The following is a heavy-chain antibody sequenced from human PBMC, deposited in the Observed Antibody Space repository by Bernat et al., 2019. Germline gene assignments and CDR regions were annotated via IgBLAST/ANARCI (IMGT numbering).Heavy chain of an antibody. CDR2: ISSSSSY. V-gene: IGHV3-21*01. D-gene: IGHD3-10*01. Sequence: EVQLVESGGGLVKPGGSLRLSCAASGFTFSTYNMNWVRQAPGKGLEWVSSISSSSSYKYADSVKGRFTISRDNAKNSLYLQMDSLRAEDTAVYYCARDRGTYYYYGMDVWGQGTTVTVSS. J-gene: IGHJ6*02. CDR3: ARDRGTYYYYGMDV. CDR1: GFTFSTYN.